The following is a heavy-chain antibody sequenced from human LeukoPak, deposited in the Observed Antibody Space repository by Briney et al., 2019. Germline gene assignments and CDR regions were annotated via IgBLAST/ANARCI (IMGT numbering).Heavy chain of an antibody. J-gene: IGHJ4*02. V-gene: IGHV3-30*18. CDR2: IPYDGSNK. Sequence: GGTLRLSCAASGFTFSSYGMHWVREAPGKGLEWVAVIPYDGSNKYYADSVKGRFTISRDNSKNTLYLQMNSLRAEDTAVYYCAKHLYDYWGQGTLVTVSS. CDR3: AKHLYDY. CDR1: GFTFSSYG.